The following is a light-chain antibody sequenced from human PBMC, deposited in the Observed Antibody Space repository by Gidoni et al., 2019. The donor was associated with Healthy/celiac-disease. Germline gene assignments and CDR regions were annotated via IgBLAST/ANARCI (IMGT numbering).Light chain of an antibody. Sequence: RVTITCRASQSISSYLNWYQQKPGKAPKLLIYAASSLQSGVPSRFSGSGSGTDFTLTISSLQPEDFATYYCQQSYSTPYTFGQGTKLEIK. J-gene: IGKJ2*01. V-gene: IGKV1-39*01. CDR3: QQSYSTPYT. CDR2: AAS. CDR1: QSISSY.